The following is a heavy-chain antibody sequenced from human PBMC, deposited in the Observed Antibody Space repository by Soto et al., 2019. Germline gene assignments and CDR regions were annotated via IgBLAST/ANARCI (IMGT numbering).Heavy chain of an antibody. J-gene: IGHJ4*02. V-gene: IGHV1-3*01. D-gene: IGHD3-3*01. CDR3: ARTYYDFWSGYLFDY. Sequence: ASVKVSCKASGYTFTSYAMHWVRQAPGQRLEWMGWISAGNGNTKYSQKFQGRVTITRDTSASTAYMELSGLRSEDTAVYYCARTYYDFWSGYLFDYWGQGTLVTVSS. CDR2: ISAGNGNT. CDR1: GYTFTSYA.